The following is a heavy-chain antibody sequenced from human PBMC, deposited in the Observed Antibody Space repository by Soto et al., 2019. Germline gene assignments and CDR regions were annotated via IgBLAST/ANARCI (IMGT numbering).Heavy chain of an antibody. D-gene: IGHD3-22*01. CDR3: AHRLGGGYDRRNNCFDP. CDR2: IYWDDDK. CDR1: GFSLSTSGVG. V-gene: IGHV2-5*02. J-gene: IGHJ5*02. Sequence: QITLKESGPTLVKPTQTLTLTCTFSGFSLSTSGVGVGWIRQPPGKALEWLALIYWDDDKRYSPSLKSRLTITKDTSKNQVVLTMTNMDPVDTATYYCAHRLGGGYDRRNNCFDPWGKGTLVTVSS.